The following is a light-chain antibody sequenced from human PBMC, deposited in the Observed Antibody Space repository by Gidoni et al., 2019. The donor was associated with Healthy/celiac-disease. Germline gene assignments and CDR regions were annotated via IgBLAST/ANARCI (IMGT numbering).Light chain of an antibody. Sequence: DIQMTQSPSSLSASVGDRVTITCRASQSISSYLNWYQQNPGKAPKLLIYASSSLQSGVPSRCSGSGSGTDFTLIISSLQPEDFATYYCQQSYSTPLFTFGPGTKVDIK. CDR3: QQSYSTPLFT. CDR1: QSISSY. V-gene: IGKV1-39*01. CDR2: ASS. J-gene: IGKJ3*01.